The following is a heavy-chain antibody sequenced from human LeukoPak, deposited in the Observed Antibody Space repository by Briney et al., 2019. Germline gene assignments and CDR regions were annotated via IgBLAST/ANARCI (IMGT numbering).Heavy chain of an antibody. CDR1: GGSISSTNW. J-gene: IGHJ4*02. CDR3: ARGTGGSYSGHDYVY. Sequence: SWTLSLTCAVSGGSISSTNWWSWVRQPPGKGLEWIGEIYYSVSTIYNPSLESRVTISVDKSKNQFSLKLSSVTAADTAVYYCARGTGGSYSGHDYVYWGQGTLVTVSS. V-gene: IGHV4-4*02. D-gene: IGHD5-12*01. CDR2: IYYSVST.